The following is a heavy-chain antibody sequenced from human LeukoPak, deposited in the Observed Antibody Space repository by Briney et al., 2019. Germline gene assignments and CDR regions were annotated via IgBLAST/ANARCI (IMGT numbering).Heavy chain of an antibody. CDR1: GFTFSSYA. Sequence: PGGSLRLSCAASGFTFSSYAMSWVRQAPGKGLEWVSAISGSGGSTYYADSVKGRFTISRDNSKNTPYLQMNSLRAEDTAVYYCARDGAESSQSPFMFGGIIAGSWFRFDPWGQGTLVTVSS. CDR2: ISGSGGST. D-gene: IGHD3-16*02. CDR3: ARDGAESSQSPFMFGGIIAGSWFRFDP. J-gene: IGHJ5*02. V-gene: IGHV3-23*01.